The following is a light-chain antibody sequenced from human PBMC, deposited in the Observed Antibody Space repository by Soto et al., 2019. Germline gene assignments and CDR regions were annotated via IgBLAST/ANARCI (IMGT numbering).Light chain of an antibody. CDR1: QSVGGS. CDR3: QQYGSSPQT. V-gene: IGKV3-20*01. CDR2: HTS. Sequence: TVLAASPGAPSLCPGERRTLSWMASQSVGGSLAWYQQRPGQAPRLLVYHTSNRATGIPDRYSGSGSGTDFTLTISRLEPEDFAVYYCQQYGSSPQTFGRGTKVDIK. J-gene: IGKJ1*01.